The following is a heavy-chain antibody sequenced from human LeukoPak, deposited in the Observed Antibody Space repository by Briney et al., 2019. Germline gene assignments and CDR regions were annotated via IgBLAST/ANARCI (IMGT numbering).Heavy chain of an antibody. CDR2: IYSGGRT. CDR1: GFTVSSNY. V-gene: IGHV3-66*01. Sequence: GESLRLSCAASGFTVSSNYMSWVRQAPGKGLEWVSGIYSGGRTNYADSVKGRFTISRDNSKNTLYLQMNSLRAEDTAVYYCARDRGYWGQGTLVTVSS. J-gene: IGHJ4*02. CDR3: ARDRGY. D-gene: IGHD3-10*01.